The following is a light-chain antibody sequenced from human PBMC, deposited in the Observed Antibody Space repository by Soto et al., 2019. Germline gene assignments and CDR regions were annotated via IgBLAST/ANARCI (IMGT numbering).Light chain of an antibody. V-gene: IGLV4-60*02. CDR2: LEGSGSY. CDR1: SGHSSYI. J-gene: IGLJ3*02. Sequence: QLVLTQSSSASASLGSSVKLTCTLNSGHSSYIIAWHQQQPGKAPRYLMKLEGSGSYNKGSGVPDRFSGSSSGADRYLTISTLQFEDEADYYCETWDINTHGVFGGGTKLTVL. CDR3: ETWDINTHGV.